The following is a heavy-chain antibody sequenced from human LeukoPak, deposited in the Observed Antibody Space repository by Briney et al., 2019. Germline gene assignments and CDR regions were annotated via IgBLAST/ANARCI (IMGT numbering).Heavy chain of an antibody. CDR2: ISAYNGNT. J-gene: IGHJ3*02. D-gene: IGHD6-13*01. V-gene: IGHV1-18*01. CDR3: ARDSRDDAFDI. Sequence: WMGWISAYNGNTNYAQKLQGRVTMTTDTSTSTAYMELRSLRSDDTAVYYCARDSRDDAFDIWGQGTMVTVSS.